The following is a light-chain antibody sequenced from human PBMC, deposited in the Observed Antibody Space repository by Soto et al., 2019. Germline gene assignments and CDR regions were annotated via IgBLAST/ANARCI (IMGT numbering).Light chain of an antibody. J-gene: IGKJ3*01. CDR1: QSVSSSY. Sequence: EIVLTQSPGTLSLSPGERATLSCRASQSVSSSYLAWYQQQPGQPPRLLNYGASSRATGIPDSFSGSGSATDFSRTISRMEHDDFAVYYCQQYGSSLIFTFGPGTKVDIK. CDR2: GAS. CDR3: QQYGSSLIFT. V-gene: IGKV3-20*01.